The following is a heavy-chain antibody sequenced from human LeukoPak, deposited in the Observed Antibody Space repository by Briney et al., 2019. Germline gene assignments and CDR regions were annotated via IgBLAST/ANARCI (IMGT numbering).Heavy chain of an antibody. Sequence: GGSLRLSCAASGFTFSSYAMHWVRQAPGKGLEWVAVISYDGSNKYYADSVKGRFTISRDNSKNTLYLQMNSLRAEDTAVYYCASSRKGWFGESTKPPYYFDYWGQGTLVTVSS. D-gene: IGHD3-10*01. CDR3: ASSRKGWFGESTKPPYYFDY. V-gene: IGHV3-30-3*01. CDR2: ISYDGSNK. CDR1: GFTFSSYA. J-gene: IGHJ4*02.